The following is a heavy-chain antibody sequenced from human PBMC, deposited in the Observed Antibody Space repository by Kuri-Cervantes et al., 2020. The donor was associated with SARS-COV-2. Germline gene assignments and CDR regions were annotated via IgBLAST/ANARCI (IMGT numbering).Heavy chain of an antibody. CDR3: ARDIFSGDGYNYYYYYGMDV. J-gene: IGHJ6*01. CDR2: IYYSGST. D-gene: IGHD5-24*01. V-gene: IGHV4-61*01. CDR1: GGSISSSSYY. Sequence: SETLSLTCTVSGGSISSSSYYWGWIRQPPGKGLEWIGYIYYSGSTNYNPSLKSRVTISVDTSKNQFSLKLSSVTAADTAVYYCARDIFSGDGYNYYYYYGMDVWGQGNTVNVAS.